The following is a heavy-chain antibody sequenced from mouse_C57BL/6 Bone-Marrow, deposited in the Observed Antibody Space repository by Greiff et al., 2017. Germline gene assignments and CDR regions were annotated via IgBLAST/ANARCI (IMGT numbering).Heavy chain of an antibody. CDR1: GYTFTSYW. CDR3: ARSRGCYYAMDY. V-gene: IGHV1-64*01. Sequence: VQLQQPGAELVKPGASVKLSCKASGYTFTSYWMHWVKQRPGQGLEWIGMIHPNSGSTNYNEKFKSKATLTVDKSSSTAYMQLSSLTSEDSAVYYCARSRGCYYAMDYWGKGTSVTVSS. CDR2: IHPNSGST. J-gene: IGHJ4*01.